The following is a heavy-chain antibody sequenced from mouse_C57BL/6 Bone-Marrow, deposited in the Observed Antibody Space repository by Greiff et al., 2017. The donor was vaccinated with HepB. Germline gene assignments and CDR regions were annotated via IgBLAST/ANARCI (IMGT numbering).Heavy chain of an antibody. J-gene: IGHJ4*01. V-gene: IGHV2-4*01. D-gene: IGHD2-1*01. Sequence: VKLQESGPGLVQPSQSLSITCTVSGFSLTSYGVHWVRQPPGKGLEWLGVIWSGGSTDYNAAFISRLSISKDNSKSQVFFKMNSLQADDTAIYYCAKNLLGYYYAMDYWGQGTSVTVSS. CDR1: GFSLTSYG. CDR2: IWSGGST. CDR3: AKNLLGYYYAMDY.